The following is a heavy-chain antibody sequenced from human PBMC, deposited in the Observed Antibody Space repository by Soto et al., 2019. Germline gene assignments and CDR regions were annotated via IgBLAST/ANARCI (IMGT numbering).Heavy chain of an antibody. J-gene: IGHJ4*02. Sequence: GGSLRLSCAASGFTFSSYAMSWVRQAPGKGLEWVSAISGSGGSTYYADSVKGRFTISRGNSNNKMFLQMNSLRAEDTAIYYCAKGASHAPFEKWGRGALVTVSS. CDR3: AKGASHAPFEK. V-gene: IGHV3-23*01. CDR1: GFTFSSYA. CDR2: ISGSGGST.